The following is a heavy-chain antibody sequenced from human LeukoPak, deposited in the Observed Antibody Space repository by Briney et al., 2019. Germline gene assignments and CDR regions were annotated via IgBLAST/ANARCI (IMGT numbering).Heavy chain of an antibody. J-gene: IGHJ4*02. CDR3: ARDYYDSSGYFIFDY. Sequence: PGGSLRLSCAASGFTFSSYGMHWVRQAPGKGLEWVAVIWYDGGNKYYADSVKGRFTISRDNSKNTLYLQMNSLRAEDTAVYYCARDYYDSSGYFIFDYWGQGTLVTVSS. V-gene: IGHV3-33*01. CDR2: IWYDGGNK. CDR1: GFTFSSYG. D-gene: IGHD3-22*01.